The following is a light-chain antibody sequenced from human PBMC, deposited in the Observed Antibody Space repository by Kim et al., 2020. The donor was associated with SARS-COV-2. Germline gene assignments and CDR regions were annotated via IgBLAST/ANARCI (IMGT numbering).Light chain of an antibody. Sequence: EVVLTQSPATLSLFPGESATLSCRASHNIDISLAWYQQTPGQAPRLLIYDAAVRAAGIPDKFSGSGSGTDFTLTIGSLAPEDIAIYYCQQRGSWPPALTFGGATKVDIK. CDR3: QQRGSWPPALT. CDR1: HNIDIS. V-gene: IGKV3-11*01. J-gene: IGKJ4*01. CDR2: DAA.